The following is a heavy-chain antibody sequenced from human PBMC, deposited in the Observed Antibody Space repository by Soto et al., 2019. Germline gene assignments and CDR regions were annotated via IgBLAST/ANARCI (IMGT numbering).Heavy chain of an antibody. J-gene: IGHJ6*02. CDR3: ARNKNGYSSGWYSLDYYYYGMDV. V-gene: IGHV3-11*01. Sequence: KTGGSLRLSCAASGFTFSDYYMSWIRQAPGKGLEWVSYISSSGSTIYYADSVKGRFTISRDNAKNSLYLQMNSLRAEDTAVYYCARNKNGYSSGWYSLDYYYYGMDVWGQGTTVTVSS. CDR2: ISSSGSTI. D-gene: IGHD6-19*01. CDR1: GFTFSDYY.